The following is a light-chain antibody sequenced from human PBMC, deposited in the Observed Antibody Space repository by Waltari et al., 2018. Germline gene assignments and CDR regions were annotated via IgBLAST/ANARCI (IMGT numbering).Light chain of an antibody. Sequence: QPVLTQSSSASASLGSSVKLTCTLSSGHSSYIIAWHQQQPGKAPRYLMKLEGSGSYNKGSGVPDRFSGSISGADRYLTISNLQSEDEADYYCETWDSNTWVFGGGTKLTVL. J-gene: IGLJ3*02. CDR3: ETWDSNTWV. CDR2: LEGSGSY. CDR1: SGHSSYI. V-gene: IGLV4-60*03.